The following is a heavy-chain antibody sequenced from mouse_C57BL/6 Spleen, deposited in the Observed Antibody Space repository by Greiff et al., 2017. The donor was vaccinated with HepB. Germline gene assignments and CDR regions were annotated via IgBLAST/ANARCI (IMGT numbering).Heavy chain of an antibody. Sequence: VKLQESGPELVKPGASVKISCKASGYAFSSSWMNWVKQRPGKGLEWIGRIYPGDGDTNYNGKFKGKATLTADKSSSTAYMQLSSLTSEDSAVYFCARSPITTVEGYAMDYWGQGTSVTVSS. CDR2: IYPGDGDT. CDR3: ARSPITTVEGYAMDY. D-gene: IGHD1-1*01. J-gene: IGHJ4*01. V-gene: IGHV1-82*01. CDR1: GYAFSSSW.